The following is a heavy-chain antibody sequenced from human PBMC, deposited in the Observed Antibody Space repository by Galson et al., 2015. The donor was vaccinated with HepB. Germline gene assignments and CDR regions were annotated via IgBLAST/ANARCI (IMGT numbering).Heavy chain of an antibody. J-gene: IGHJ4*02. CDR3: ARDYHGEPLKS. V-gene: IGHV3-48*04. D-gene: IGHD4-17*01. Sequence: SLRLSCAASGFTFNIYSMNWVRQAPGKGLEWVSYISSSGSTIYYADSVKGRFTISRDNAKNSLYLQMNSLRAEDTAVYYCARDYHGEPLKSWGQGTLVTVSS. CDR2: ISSSGSTI. CDR1: GFTFNIYS.